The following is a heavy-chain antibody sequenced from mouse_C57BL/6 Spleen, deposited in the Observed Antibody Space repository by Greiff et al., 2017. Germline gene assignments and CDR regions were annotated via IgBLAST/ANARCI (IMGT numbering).Heavy chain of an antibody. CDR3: ARVGVVAPCDY. D-gene: IGHD1-1*01. CDR1: GYSITSGYY. CDR2: IRYDGSN. J-gene: IGHJ2*01. V-gene: IGHV3-6*01. Sequence: EVQLVESGPGLVKPSPSLSLTCSVTGYSITSGYYWNWIRQFPGNKLEWMGYIRYDGSNNYNPSLKNQISSTRDKSKNQVFLKLKSVTTEDTATYYCARVGVVAPCDYWGQGTTLTVSS.